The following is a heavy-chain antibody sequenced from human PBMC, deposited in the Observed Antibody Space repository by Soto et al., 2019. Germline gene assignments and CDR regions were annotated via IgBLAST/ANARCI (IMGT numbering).Heavy chain of an antibody. CDR3: AKRNYYDSRGYFYPYYFDY. V-gene: IGHV3-23*01. CDR2: ISGRGGNT. D-gene: IGHD3-22*01. J-gene: IGHJ4*02. CDR1: GFTFSNYA. Sequence: EVQLLESGGGLVQPGESLRLSCAASGFTFSNYALSWVRQAPGKGLEWVSGISGRGGNTYYADSVKGRFTISRDNSKNTVYLQMNSLRAEDTAVYYCAKRNYYDSRGYFYPYYFDYWGQGTLVTVSS.